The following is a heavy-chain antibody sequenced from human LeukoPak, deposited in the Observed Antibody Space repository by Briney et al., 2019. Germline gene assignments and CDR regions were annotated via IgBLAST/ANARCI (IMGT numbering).Heavy chain of an antibody. CDR3: ARAGRGYYYDSSGYRATWDFDY. Sequence: SETLSLTCAVYGGSFSGYSWGWIRQPPGKGLEWIGEINHSGSTNYNPSLKSRVTISVDTSKNQFSLKLSSVTAADTAVYYCARAGRGYYYDSSGYRATWDFDYWGQGTLVTVSS. CDR2: INHSGST. J-gene: IGHJ4*02. D-gene: IGHD3-22*01. V-gene: IGHV4-34*01. CDR1: GGSFSGYS.